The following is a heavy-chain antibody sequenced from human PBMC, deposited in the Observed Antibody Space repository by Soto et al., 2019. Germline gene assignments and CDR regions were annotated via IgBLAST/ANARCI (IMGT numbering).Heavy chain of an antibody. CDR3: ATSYDYIWGSYRQFDS. J-gene: IGHJ4*02. CDR1: GYTLTELS. CDR2: FDPADGET. Sequence: QFQLVQYGAEVKKTGASVKVSCKFSGYTLTELSMHLVRQAPGKELEWRGGFDPADGETLYAPKFQGRVTMTEDPSTDTAYMELSSLIYEDTSVYYCATSYDYIWGSYRQFDSWGLGTLVTVSA. D-gene: IGHD3-16*02. V-gene: IGHV1-24*01.